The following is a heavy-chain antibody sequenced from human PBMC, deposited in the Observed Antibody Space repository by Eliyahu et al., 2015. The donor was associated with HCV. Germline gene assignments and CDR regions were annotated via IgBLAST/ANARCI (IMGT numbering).Heavy chain of an antibody. J-gene: IGHJ4*02. CDR1: GGSISSSSYY. CDR2: IYYSGST. D-gene: IGHD3-22*01. Sequence: PGLVKPSETLSLTCTVSGGSISSSSYYWGWIRQPPGKGLEWIGSIYYSGSTYYNPSLKSRVTISVDTSKNQFSLKLSSVTAADTAVYYCARTNYYDSRGYWGQGTLVTVSS. V-gene: IGHV4-39*01. CDR3: ARTNYYDSRGY.